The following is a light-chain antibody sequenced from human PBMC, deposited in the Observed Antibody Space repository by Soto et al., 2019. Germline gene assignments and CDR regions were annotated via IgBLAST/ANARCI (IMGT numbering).Light chain of an antibody. CDR2: EVS. CDR1: SSDVGGYNY. J-gene: IGLJ2*01. V-gene: IGLV2-14*01. Sequence: QSALTQPASVSGSPGQPITISCTGSSSDVGGYNYVSWYQQHPGKAPKFMIYEVSNRPSGVSNRFSGSKSGNTASLTISGLQAEDEADYYCSSYTSSSTVVFGGGTKLTVL. CDR3: SSYTSSSTVV.